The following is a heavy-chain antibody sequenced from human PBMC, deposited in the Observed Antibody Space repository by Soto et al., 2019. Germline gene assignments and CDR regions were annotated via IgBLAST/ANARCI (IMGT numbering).Heavy chain of an antibody. D-gene: IGHD3-10*01. V-gene: IGHV3-74*01. Sequence: EVQLVESGGGLVQPGGSLRLSCAVSGLTFSTYWMHWVRQAPGKGLVWVSRINSDGSSTTYADSVKGRFTISRDNAKNTLYLQMNSLRDEDTAVYYCARECPLSVMNRVYYGSDYWGKGTLVNGSS. CDR2: INSDGSST. CDR3: ARECPLSVMNRVYYGSDY. CDR1: GLTFSTYW. J-gene: IGHJ4*02.